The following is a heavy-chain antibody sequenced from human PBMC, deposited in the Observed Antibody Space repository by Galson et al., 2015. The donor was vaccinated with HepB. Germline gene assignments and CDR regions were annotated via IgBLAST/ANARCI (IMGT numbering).Heavy chain of an antibody. V-gene: IGHV3-23*01. D-gene: IGHD1-14*01. CDR2: MSGSGGST. J-gene: IGHJ4*02. CDR3: ARNRGISGKGPDY. CDR1: GFTFSSYA. Sequence: SLRLSCATSGFTFSSYAMSWVRQAPGEGLEWVSGMSGSGGSTYYADSVKGRFTISRDTSKNTLHLQMNSLRAEETAVYYCARNRGISGKGPDYWGQGTLVTVSS.